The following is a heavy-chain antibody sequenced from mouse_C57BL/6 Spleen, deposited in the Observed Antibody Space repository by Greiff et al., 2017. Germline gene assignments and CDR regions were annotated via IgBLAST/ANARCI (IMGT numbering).Heavy chain of an antibody. CDR3: ARLGDYDVFAY. CDR1: GYTFTDYN. Sequence: VQLKESGPELVKPGASVKMSCKASGYTFTDYNMHWVKQSHGKSLEWIGYINPNNGGTSYNQKFKGKATLTVNKSSSTAYMELRSLTSEDSAVYYCARLGDYDVFAYWGQGTLVTVSA. J-gene: IGHJ3*01. D-gene: IGHD2-4*01. V-gene: IGHV1-22*01. CDR2: INPNNGGT.